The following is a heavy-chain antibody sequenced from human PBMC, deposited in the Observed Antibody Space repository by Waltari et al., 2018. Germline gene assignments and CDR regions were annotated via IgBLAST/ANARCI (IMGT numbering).Heavy chain of an antibody. CDR2: IYTSGST. CDR3: TTDASIFADY. Sequence: QVQLQESGPGLVKPSQTLSLTCTVSGGSISSGSYYWRWIRQPAGKGLEWIGRIYTSGSTNYNPSLKSRVTISVDTSKNQFSLKLSSVTAADTAVYYCTTDASIFADYWGQGTLVTVSS. D-gene: IGHD3-3*01. J-gene: IGHJ4*02. V-gene: IGHV4-61*02. CDR1: GGSISSGSYY.